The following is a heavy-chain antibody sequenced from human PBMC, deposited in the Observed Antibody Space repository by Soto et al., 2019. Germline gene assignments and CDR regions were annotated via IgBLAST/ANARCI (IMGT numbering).Heavy chain of an antibody. CDR2: IKQDGSEK. D-gene: IGHD3-16*01. CDR1: GFTFSSYW. V-gene: IGHV3-7*03. CDR3: ARARGVDS. Sequence: PWWALRLSCASSGFTFSSYWMSWVRQAPGKGLEWVANIKQDGSEKYYVDSVKGRFTISRDNAKNSLYLQMNSLRAEDTAVYYCARARGVDSWGQGTLVTVSS. J-gene: IGHJ5*01.